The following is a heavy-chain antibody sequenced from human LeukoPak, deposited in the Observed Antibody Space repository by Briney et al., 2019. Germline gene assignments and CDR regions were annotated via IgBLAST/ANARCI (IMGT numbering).Heavy chain of an antibody. D-gene: IGHD5-24*01. CDR1: GFSVGNNY. CDR2: IYSGGST. J-gene: IGHJ4*02. Sequence: GGSLRLSCVASGFSVGNNYMNWVRQAPGKGLEWVSVIYSGGSTYYADSVKGRFTISRDSSKNKLYLQIHSLRVEDTAVYYCARAIRDASVSLRFDYWGQGTLVTVSS. V-gene: IGHV3-66*02. CDR3: ARAIRDASVSLRFDY.